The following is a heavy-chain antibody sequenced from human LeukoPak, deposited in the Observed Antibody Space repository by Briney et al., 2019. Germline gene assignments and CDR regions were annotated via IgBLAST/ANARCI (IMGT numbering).Heavy chain of an antibody. J-gene: IGHJ4*02. CDR1: GGTFSSYA. Sequence: SVKVSCKASGGTFSSYAISWVRQAPGQGLEWMGGIIPIFGTANYAQKLQGRVTMTTDTSTSTAYMELRSLRSDDTAVYYCARGAPQDYGSGSYYRYFDYWGQGTLVTVSS. CDR3: ARGAPQDYGSGSYYRYFDY. V-gene: IGHV1-69*05. D-gene: IGHD3-10*01. CDR2: IIPIFGTA.